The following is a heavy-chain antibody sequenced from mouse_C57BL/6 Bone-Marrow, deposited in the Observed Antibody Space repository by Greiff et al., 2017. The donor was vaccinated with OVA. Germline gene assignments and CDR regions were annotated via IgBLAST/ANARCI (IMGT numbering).Heavy chain of an antibody. CDR1: GYTFTSYW. V-gene: IGHV1-50*01. J-gene: IGHJ3*01. CDR3: ARAVGIFAY. CDR2: IDPSDSYT. Sequence: VQLQQPGAELVKPGASVKLSCKASGYTFTSYWMQWVKQRPGQGLEWIGEIDPSDSYTNYTPKFKGKATLTVDTSSSTAYLQLSSLTSEDAAVYYCARAVGIFAYWGQGTLVTVSA. D-gene: IGHD4-1*01.